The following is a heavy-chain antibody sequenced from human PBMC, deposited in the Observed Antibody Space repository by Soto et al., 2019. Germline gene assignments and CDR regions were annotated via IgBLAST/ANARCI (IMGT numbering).Heavy chain of an antibody. V-gene: IGHV3-23*01. J-gene: IGHJ4*02. Sequence: GGSLRLSFATSGFTFSSNGMSWLRQDPGKGLDWVSGISGSRRNTYYADSVKGRFTISRDHAKNTLFLQMNSLRAEDTAVYYCAKDGLSSAPSPIDSGGQGTLVTVSS. CDR2: ISGSRRNT. CDR1: GFTFSSNG. D-gene: IGHD6-25*01. CDR3: AKDGLSSAPSPIDS.